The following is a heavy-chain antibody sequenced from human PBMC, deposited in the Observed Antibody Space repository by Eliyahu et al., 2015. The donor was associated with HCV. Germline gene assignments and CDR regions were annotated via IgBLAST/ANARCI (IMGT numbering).Heavy chain of an antibody. CDR1: GGAISNSX. J-gene: IGHJ3*02. Sequence: QVQLQESGPGLVKPSETLFLTCSVSGGAISNSXWXWXRQPPGXGLEWIGEWXGYXNDRVXIAYNPSLKNRVTMSLDASKNFFSLKLRSVTATDTAVYYCARERAEGSGLAFDIWGQGMMVTVSS. CDR3: ARERAEGSGLAFDI. D-gene: IGHD3-10*01. V-gene: IGHV4-59*01. CDR2: XNDRVXI.